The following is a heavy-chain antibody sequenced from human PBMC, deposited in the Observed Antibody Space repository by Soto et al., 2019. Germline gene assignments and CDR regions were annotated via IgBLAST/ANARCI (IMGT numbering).Heavy chain of an antibody. Sequence: QVQLQESGPGLVKPSETLSLTCSVSGGSTSDSYWSWIRQPPGKGLEWIGYIHHSGSIYYNPSLKSRATISIDTSKNHFSLNLASVTGADTAVYYCARGYDWFDPWGQGTLVTVSS. CDR3: ARGYDWFDP. J-gene: IGHJ5*01. CDR2: IHHSGSI. V-gene: IGHV4-59*01. D-gene: IGHD1-1*01. CDR1: GGSTSDSY.